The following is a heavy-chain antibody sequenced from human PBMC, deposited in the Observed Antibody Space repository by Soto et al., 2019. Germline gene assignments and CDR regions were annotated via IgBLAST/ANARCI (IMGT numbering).Heavy chain of an antibody. Sequence: ASVKVSCKASGYTFTSYAMHWVRQAPGQRLEWMGWINAGNGNTKYSQKLQGRVTMTTDTSTSTAYMELRSLRSDDTAVYYCARVYGSGKYAFDIWGQGTMVTVSS. CDR1: GYTFTSYA. CDR2: INAGNGNT. CDR3: ARVYGSGKYAFDI. V-gene: IGHV1-3*01. J-gene: IGHJ3*02. D-gene: IGHD3-10*01.